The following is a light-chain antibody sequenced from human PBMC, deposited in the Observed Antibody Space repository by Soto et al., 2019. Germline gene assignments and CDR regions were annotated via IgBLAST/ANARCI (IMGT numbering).Light chain of an antibody. Sequence: EIVLTQSPAPLSLSPGDRATLSCRASQSVTSSLAWFQQKPGQAPRLLISDVSRRATSSPARFSGSGSVTDFTLTISRLEPEDFAVYYCEQRTTWPTFGGGTKVEIK. J-gene: IGKJ4*01. CDR3: EQRTTWPT. V-gene: IGKV3-11*01. CDR2: DVS. CDR1: QSVTSS.